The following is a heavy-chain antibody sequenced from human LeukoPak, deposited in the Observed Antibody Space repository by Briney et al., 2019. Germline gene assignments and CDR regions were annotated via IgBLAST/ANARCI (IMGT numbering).Heavy chain of an antibody. CDR2: IIPIFGTA. CDR3: ARDSLGYCSSTSCSFGY. V-gene: IGHV1-69*13. CDR1: GYTFTGYY. J-gene: IGHJ4*02. D-gene: IGHD2-2*01. Sequence: ASVKVSCKASGYTFTGYYMHWVRQAPGQGLEWMGGIIPIFGTANYAQKFQGRVTITADESTSTAYMELSSLRSEDTAVYYCARDSLGYCSSTSCSFGYWGQGTLVTVSS.